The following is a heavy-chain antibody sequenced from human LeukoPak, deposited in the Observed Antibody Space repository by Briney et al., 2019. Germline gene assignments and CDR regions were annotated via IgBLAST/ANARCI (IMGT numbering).Heavy chain of an antibody. J-gene: IGHJ4*02. Sequence: ASVKVSCKASGYTFTSYGISWVRQAPRQGLEWMGWISAYNGNTNYAQKLQGRVTMTTDTSTSTAYMELRSLRSDDTAVYYCARVGRRGYSYGYSDYWGQGTLVTVSS. D-gene: IGHD5-18*01. CDR3: ARVGRRGYSYGYSDY. CDR2: ISAYNGNT. V-gene: IGHV1-18*01. CDR1: GYTFTSYG.